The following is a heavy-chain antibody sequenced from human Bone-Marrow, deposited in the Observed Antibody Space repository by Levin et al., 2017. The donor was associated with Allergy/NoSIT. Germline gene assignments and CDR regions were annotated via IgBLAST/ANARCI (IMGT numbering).Heavy chain of an antibody. J-gene: IGHJ4*02. V-gene: IGHV4-31*03. CDR3: AREDGSTFDS. Sequence: SETLSLTCTVSGGSISSGGYHWSWIRQHAGKGLEWIVYIYYSGSTYYNPSLKSRAMISLDTSKNQFSLKVTSATAADAAGYCCAREDGSTFDSWGQGTLVTVSS. D-gene: IGHD5-24*01. CDR1: GGSISSGGYH. CDR2: IYYSGST.